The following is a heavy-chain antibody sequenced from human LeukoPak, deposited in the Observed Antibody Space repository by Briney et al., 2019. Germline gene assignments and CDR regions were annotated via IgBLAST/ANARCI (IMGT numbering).Heavy chain of an antibody. J-gene: IGHJ3*02. CDR3: ARTSGYCSSTSCYRDAFDI. CDR1: GYTFTGYY. Sequence: ASVKVSCKASGYTFTGYYMHWVRQAPGQGLEWMGWINPNSGGTNYAQKFQGRVTMTRDTSISTAYMELSRLRSDDTAVYYCARTSGYCSSTSCYRDAFDIWGQGTMVTVSS. CDR2: INPNSGGT. V-gene: IGHV1-2*02. D-gene: IGHD2-2*02.